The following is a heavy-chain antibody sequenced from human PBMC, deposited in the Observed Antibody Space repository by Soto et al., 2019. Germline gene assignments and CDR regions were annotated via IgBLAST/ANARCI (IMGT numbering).Heavy chain of an antibody. CDR2: IIPILGIA. D-gene: IGHD3-3*01. CDR1: GGTFSSYT. CDR3: ARDAFWSGYYTDEYYFDY. Sequence: SVKVSCKASGGTFSSYTISWVRQAPGQGLEWMGRIIPILGIANYAQKFQGRVTITADKSTSTAYMELSSLRSEDTAVYYCARDAFWSGYYTDEYYFDYWGQGTLVTVS. J-gene: IGHJ4*02. V-gene: IGHV1-69*04.